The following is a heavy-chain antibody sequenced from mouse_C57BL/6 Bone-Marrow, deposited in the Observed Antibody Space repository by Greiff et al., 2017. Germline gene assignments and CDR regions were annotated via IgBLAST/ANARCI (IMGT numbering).Heavy chain of an antibody. J-gene: IGHJ4*01. D-gene: IGHD1-1*01. CDR3: ARGDYYYCSSPYAMDY. Sequence: QVQLQQPGAELVMPGASVKLSCKASGYTFTSYWMHWVKQRPGQGLEWIGEIDPSDSYTNYNQKFKGKSTLTVDKSSSTAYMQLRSLTSEDSAVYYCARGDYYYCSSPYAMDYWGQGTSVTVSS. V-gene: IGHV1-69*01. CDR1: GYTFTSYW. CDR2: IDPSDSYT.